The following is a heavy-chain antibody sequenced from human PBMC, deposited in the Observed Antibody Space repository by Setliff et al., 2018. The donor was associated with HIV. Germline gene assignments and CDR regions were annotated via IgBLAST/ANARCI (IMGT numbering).Heavy chain of an antibody. Sequence: LSLTCTVSGYSINSAYYWGWIRQSPGKGLEWIGGFHHSGSSHYNPSLKSRVTISGQTSKNQFSLKLGSVTAADTAVYYCARQGAGYYYDSSDYYTGNGFDIWGQGTMVTVSS. CDR1: GYSINSAYY. D-gene: IGHD3-22*01. V-gene: IGHV4-38-2*02. CDR3: ARQGAGYYYDSSDYYTGNGFDI. J-gene: IGHJ3*02. CDR2: FHHSGSS.